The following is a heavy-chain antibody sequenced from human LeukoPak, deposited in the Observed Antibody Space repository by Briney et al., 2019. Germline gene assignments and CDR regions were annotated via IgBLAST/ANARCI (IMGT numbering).Heavy chain of an antibody. J-gene: IGHJ2*01. Sequence: GSSVKVSCKASGGTFSSYAISWVRQAPGQGLEWMGGIIPIFGTANYAQKFQGRVTITADESTSTAYMELSSLRSEDTAVYYCARTILGYCSGGSCYSSYWYFDLWGRGTLVTVSS. CDR2: IIPIFGTA. D-gene: IGHD2-15*01. CDR1: GGTFSSYA. V-gene: IGHV1-69*01. CDR3: ARTILGYCSGGSCYSSYWYFDL.